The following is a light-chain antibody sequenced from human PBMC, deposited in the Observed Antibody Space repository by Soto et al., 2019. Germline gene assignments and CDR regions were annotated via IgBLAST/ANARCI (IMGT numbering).Light chain of an antibody. V-gene: IGKV3-15*01. CDR1: QSVGNN. Sequence: EVVLTQSPATLSVSPGERATLSCRTSQSVGNNLAWYQQKPGQAPRLLMYGAFIRAPGLPVRFRGTGSGTEFTLTISGLQSEDVAMYYCKQYDKSQYTFGQGTKLE. J-gene: IGKJ2*01. CDR3: KQYDKSQYT. CDR2: GAF.